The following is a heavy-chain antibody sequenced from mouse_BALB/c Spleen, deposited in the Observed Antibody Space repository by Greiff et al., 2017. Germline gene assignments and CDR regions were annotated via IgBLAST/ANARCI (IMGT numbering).Heavy chain of an antibody. V-gene: IGHV1-87*01. Sequence: VQLQQSGAELARPGASVKLSCKASGYTFTSYWMQWVKQRPGQGLEWIGAIYPGDGDTRYTQKFKGKATLTADKSSSTAYMQLSSLASEDSAVYYCARKGGNYVGAMDYWGQGTSVTVSS. CDR3: ARKGGNYVGAMDY. J-gene: IGHJ4*01. CDR1: GYTFTSYW. D-gene: IGHD2-1*01. CDR2: IYPGDGDT.